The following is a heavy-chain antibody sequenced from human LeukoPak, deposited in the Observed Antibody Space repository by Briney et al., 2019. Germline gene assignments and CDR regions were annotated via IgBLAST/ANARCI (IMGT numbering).Heavy chain of an antibody. CDR3: AAVMIAVAGYFDY. J-gene: IGHJ4*02. V-gene: IGHV1-69*05. CDR2: IIPIFGTA. Sequence: SVKVSCKASGGTFSSYAISWVRQAPGQGLEWMGRIIPIFGTASYAQKFQGRVTITTDESTSTAYMELSSLRSEDTAVYYCAAVMIAVAGYFDYWGQGTLVTVSS. CDR1: GGTFSSYA. D-gene: IGHD6-19*01.